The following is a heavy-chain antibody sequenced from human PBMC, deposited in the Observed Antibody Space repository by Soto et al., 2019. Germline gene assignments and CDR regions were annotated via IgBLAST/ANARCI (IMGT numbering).Heavy chain of an antibody. Sequence: GSLRLSCAASGFTFSHFTMNWVRQAPGKGLEWISYINGAGTIIYYADSVKGRFTISRDNAKNTLYLQMNSLRAEDTALYYCTGGIVVPAAMRYYYYYYGMDVWGQGTAVTVSS. CDR3: TGGIVVPAAMRYYYYYYGMDV. D-gene: IGHD2-2*01. J-gene: IGHJ6*02. V-gene: IGHV3-48*04. CDR1: GFTFSHFT. CDR2: INGAGTII.